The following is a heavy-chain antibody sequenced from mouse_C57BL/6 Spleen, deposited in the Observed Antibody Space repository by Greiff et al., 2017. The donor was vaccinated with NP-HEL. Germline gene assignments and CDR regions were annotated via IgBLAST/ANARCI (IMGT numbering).Heavy chain of an antibody. CDR1: GYTFTDYN. CDR3: ARSGVLRSSWYFDV. V-gene: IGHV1-18*01. CDR2: INPNNGGT. Sequence: EVQLQQSGPELVKPGASVKIPCKASGYTFTDYNMDWVKQSHGKSLEWIGDINPNNGGTIYNQKFKGKATLTVDKSSSTAYMELRSLTSEDTAVYYCARSGVLRSSWYFDVWGTGTTVTVSS. D-gene: IGHD1-1*01. J-gene: IGHJ1*03.